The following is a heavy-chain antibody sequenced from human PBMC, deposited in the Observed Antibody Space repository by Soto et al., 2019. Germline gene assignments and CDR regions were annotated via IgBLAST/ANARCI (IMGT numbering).Heavy chain of an antibody. D-gene: IGHD6-6*01. J-gene: IGHJ4*02. CDR2: ISGSGGST. V-gene: IGHV3-23*01. CDR1: GFTFSSYA. Sequence: TGGSLRLSCAASGFTFSSYAMSWVRQAPGKGLEWVSAISGSGGSTYYADSVKGRFTISRDNSKNTLYLQMNSLRAEDTAVYYCAKDSEYSSSEDYFDYWGQGTLVTVSS. CDR3: AKDSEYSSSEDYFDY.